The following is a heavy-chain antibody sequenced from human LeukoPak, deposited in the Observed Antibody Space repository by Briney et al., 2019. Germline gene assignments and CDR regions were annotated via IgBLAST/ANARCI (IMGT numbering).Heavy chain of an antibody. CDR1: GFTFSSYW. J-gene: IGHJ4*02. CDR3: AKDLSSGSRRAY. D-gene: IGHD6-19*01. CDR2: IKQDGSEK. Sequence: GGSLRLSCAASGFTFSSYWMSWVRQAPGKGLEWVANIKQDGSEKYYVDSVKGRFTISRDNAKNSLYLQMNSLRAEDTGVYYCAKDLSSGSRRAYWGQGTLVTVPS. V-gene: IGHV3-7*01.